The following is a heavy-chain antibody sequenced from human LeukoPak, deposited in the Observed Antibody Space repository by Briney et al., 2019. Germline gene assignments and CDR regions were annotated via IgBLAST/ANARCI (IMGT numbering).Heavy chain of an antibody. D-gene: IGHD3-3*01. CDR1: GFTFSDYY. CDR3: ARASWDNFWSGYFLYYYMDV. CDR2: ISSSGSTI. Sequence: PGGSLRLSCAASGFTFSDYYMSWIRQAPGKGLEWVSYISSSGSTIYYADSVKGRFTISRDNAKNSLYLQMNSLRAEDTAVYYCARASWDNFWSGYFLYYYMDVWGKGTTVTVSS. V-gene: IGHV3-11*01. J-gene: IGHJ6*03.